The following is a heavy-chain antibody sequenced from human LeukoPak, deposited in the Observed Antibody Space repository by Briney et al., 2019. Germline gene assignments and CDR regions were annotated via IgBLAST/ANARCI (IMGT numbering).Heavy chain of an antibody. CDR3: ARDGDYYDSSGYYLDY. CDR1: GFTFSDYY. D-gene: IGHD3-22*01. V-gene: IGHV3-11*01. Sequence: PGGSLRLSCAASGFTFSDYYMSWIRQAPGKGLEWVSYISSSGSTIYYADSVKGRFTISRDNAKNSLYLQMNSQRAEDTAVYYCARDGDYYDSSGYYLDYWGQGTLVTVSS. CDR2: ISSSGSTI. J-gene: IGHJ4*02.